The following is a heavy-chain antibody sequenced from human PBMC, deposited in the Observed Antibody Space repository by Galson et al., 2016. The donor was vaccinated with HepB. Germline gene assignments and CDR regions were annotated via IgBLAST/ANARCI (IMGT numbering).Heavy chain of an antibody. Sequence: TLSLTCTVSGGSISSGSYYWSWIRQPAGKGLEWIGRIYTSGSTNYNPPLKSRVTISVDASKNQFSLKLSSVTAADTAVYYCARGTRYCSAGSGYSDYYYGVDVCGKGTTVTVSA. CDR3: ARGTRYCSAGSGYSDYYYGVDV. CDR1: GGSISSGSYY. V-gene: IGHV4-61*02. D-gene: IGHD2-15*01. CDR2: IYTSGST. J-gene: IGHJ6*04.